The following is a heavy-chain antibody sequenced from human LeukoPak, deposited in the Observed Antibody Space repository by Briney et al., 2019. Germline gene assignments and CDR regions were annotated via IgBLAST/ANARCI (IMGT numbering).Heavy chain of an antibody. V-gene: IGHV3-21*01. J-gene: IGHJ4*02. D-gene: IGHD5-18*01. CDR1: GFTFSSYI. CDR3: ARAIQLWLADY. CDR2: ISSSSYI. Sequence: PGGSLRLSCAASGFTFSSYIMNWVRQAPGKGLEWVSSISSSSYIYYADSVKGRFTISRDNAKNSLYLQMNSLRAEDTAVYYCARAIQLWLADYWGQGTLVTVS.